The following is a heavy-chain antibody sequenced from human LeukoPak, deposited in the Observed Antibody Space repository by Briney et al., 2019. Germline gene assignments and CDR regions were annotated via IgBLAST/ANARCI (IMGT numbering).Heavy chain of an antibody. Sequence: GGSLRLSCAASGFTFSGCGMHWVPQAPGMGLEWVAFIWYDGRDKYHTDSVKGRFTISRDNSKNTLYLQMNSLRAEDTAMYYCAKDPYSYGSYFDYWGQGTLVTVSS. V-gene: IGHV3-30*02. CDR1: GFTFSGCG. D-gene: IGHD5-18*01. CDR2: IWYDGRDK. CDR3: AKDPYSYGSYFDY. J-gene: IGHJ4*02.